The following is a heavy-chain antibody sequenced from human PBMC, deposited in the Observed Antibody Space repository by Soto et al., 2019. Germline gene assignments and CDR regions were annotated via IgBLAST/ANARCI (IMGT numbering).Heavy chain of an antibody. CDR1: GYTFTSYG. J-gene: IGHJ6*02. D-gene: IGHD5-12*01. CDR3: AREYSGYDFSYYYYGMDV. CDR2: INANSGNT. Sequence: ASVKVSCKASGYTFTSYGISWVRQAPGQGLEWMGWINANSGNTNYAQKLQGRVTMTRDTSTSTAYMELSRLRSDDTAVYYCAREYSGYDFSYYYYGMDVWGQGTTVTVSS. V-gene: IGHV1-18*01.